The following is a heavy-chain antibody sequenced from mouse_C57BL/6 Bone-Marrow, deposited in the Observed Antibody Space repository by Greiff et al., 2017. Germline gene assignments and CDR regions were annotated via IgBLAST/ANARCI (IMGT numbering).Heavy chain of an antibody. D-gene: IGHD2-10*02. Sequence: QVQLQQPGAELVKPGASVKLSCKASGYTFTSYWMHWVKQRPGQGLEWIGMIHPNSGSTNYNEKFKSKATLTVDKSSSTAYMQLSSLTSEDSAVYYCARVGWYCNHAMDYWGQGTSVTVSS. CDR2: IHPNSGST. V-gene: IGHV1-64*01. CDR1: GYTFTSYW. J-gene: IGHJ4*01. CDR3: ARVGWYCNHAMDY.